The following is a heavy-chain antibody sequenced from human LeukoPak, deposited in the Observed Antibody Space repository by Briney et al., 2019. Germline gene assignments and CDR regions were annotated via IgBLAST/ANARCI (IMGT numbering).Heavy chain of an antibody. J-gene: IGHJ4*02. Sequence: GGSLRLSCAASGFTFISYSMNWVRQAPGKGLEWVSSISSSSSYIYYADSVKGRFTISRDNAKNSLYLQMNSLRAEDTAVYYCARVHLGSSWLFDYWGQGTLVTVSS. V-gene: IGHV3-21*01. D-gene: IGHD6-13*01. CDR2: ISSSSSYI. CDR3: ARVHLGSSWLFDY. CDR1: GFTFISYS.